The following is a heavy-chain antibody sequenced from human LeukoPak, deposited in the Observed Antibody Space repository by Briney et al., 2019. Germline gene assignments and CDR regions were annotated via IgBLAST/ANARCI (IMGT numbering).Heavy chain of an antibody. CDR2: IKQDGSEK. Sequence: PGGSLRLSCAASGFTFSSYWMSWVRQAPGKGLEWVANIKQDGSEKYYVDSVKGRFTISRDNAKNSLYLQMNSLRAEDTAVYYCARSLHGALTGYPATFDYWGQGTLVTVSS. D-gene: IGHD3-9*01. J-gene: IGHJ4*02. CDR1: GFTFSSYW. CDR3: ARSLHGALTGYPATFDY. V-gene: IGHV3-7*01.